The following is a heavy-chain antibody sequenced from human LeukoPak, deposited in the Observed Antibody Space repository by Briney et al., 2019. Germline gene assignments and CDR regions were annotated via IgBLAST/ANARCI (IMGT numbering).Heavy chain of an antibody. CDR1: GFTVSSNY. V-gene: IGHV3-53*01. Sequence: GGSLRLSCAASGFTVSSNYMSWVRQAPGKGLEWVSVIYSAGSTYYADSVKGRFTISRDNSKNTLYLQMNSLRAEDTAVYYYARVNSERRNYYGMDVWGKGTTVTVSS. J-gene: IGHJ6*04. D-gene: IGHD4-23*01. CDR3: ARVNSERRNYYGMDV. CDR2: IYSAGST.